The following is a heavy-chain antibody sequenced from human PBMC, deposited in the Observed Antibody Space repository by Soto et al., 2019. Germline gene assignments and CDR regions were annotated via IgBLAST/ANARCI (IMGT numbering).Heavy chain of an antibody. V-gene: IGHV5-51*01. J-gene: IGHJ4*02. CDR1: GYSFTTHW. CDR3: ARSQLAYLWGASAHFDS. Sequence: GESLKSSCKGSGYSFTTHWVGWVRQMPGKGLEWMGIIYLGDSDARYSPSFQGQVTISVDESITTAFLHWRSLKAADTAMYYCARSQLAYLWGASAHFDSWGKWTRGTVS. CDR2: IYLGDSDA. D-gene: IGHD3-16*01.